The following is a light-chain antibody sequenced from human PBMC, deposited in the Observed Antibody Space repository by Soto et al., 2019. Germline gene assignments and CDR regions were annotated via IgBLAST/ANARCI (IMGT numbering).Light chain of an antibody. V-gene: IGLV2-14*01. J-gene: IGLJ1*01. CDR1: SSDVGNYKY. Sequence: QSVLTQPASVSGSPGQSITISCTGTSSDVGNYKYVPWYQQHPGKAPKLMIYEVSNRPSGVSNRFSGSKSGNTASLTISGLQAEDETDYYCFSYTSSGTYVFGTGTKATVL. CDR2: EVS. CDR3: FSYTSSGTYV.